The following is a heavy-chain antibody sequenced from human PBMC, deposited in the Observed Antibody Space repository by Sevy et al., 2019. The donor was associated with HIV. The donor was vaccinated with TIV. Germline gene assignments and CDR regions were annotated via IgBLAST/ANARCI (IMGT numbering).Heavy chain of an antibody. V-gene: IGHV1-18*01. CDR1: GYTFTTYG. CDR2: INTYNGNT. Sequence: ASVKVSCKPSGYTFTTYGITWVRQAPGQGLEWMGWINTYNGNTNYAQKFQGRVTMTRDTSTSTAYRELRSLTSDDTAVYYCAGKKNLGEPSDPWGQGTLVTVSS. J-gene: IGHJ5*02. D-gene: IGHD3-16*01. CDR3: AGKKNLGEPSDP.